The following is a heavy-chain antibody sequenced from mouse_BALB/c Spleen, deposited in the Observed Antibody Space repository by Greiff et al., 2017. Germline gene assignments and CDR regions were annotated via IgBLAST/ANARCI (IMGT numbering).Heavy chain of an antibody. CDR1: GYTFTSYW. D-gene: IGHD2-4*01. J-gene: IGHJ3*01. CDR2: INPSTGYT. V-gene: IGHV1-7*01. Sequence: QVQLQQSGAELAKPGASVKMSCKASGYTFTSYWMHWVKQRPGQGLEWIGYINPSTGYTEYNQKFKDKATLTADKSSSTAYMQLSSLTSEDSAVYYCARSRDYWFAYWGQGTLVTVSA. CDR3: ARSRDYWFAY.